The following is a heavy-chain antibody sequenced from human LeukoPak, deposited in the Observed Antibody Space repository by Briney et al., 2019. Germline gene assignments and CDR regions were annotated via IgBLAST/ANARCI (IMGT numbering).Heavy chain of an antibody. J-gene: IGHJ4*02. CDR3: ARVRGRGELAYDY. CDR1: GYTFTGYY. CDR2: INPNSGGT. V-gene: IGHV1-2*06. Sequence: ASVKVSCKASGYTFTGYYMHWVRQAPGQGLEWMGRINPNSGGTNYAQKVQGRVTMTRDTSISTAYMELSRLRSDDTAVYYCARVRGRGELAYDYWGQGTLVTVSS. D-gene: IGHD3-10*01.